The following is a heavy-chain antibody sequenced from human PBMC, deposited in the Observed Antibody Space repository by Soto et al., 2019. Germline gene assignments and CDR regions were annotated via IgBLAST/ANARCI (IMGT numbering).Heavy chain of an antibody. J-gene: IGHJ4*02. CDR2: ISGRGDST. Sequence: LRLSCSASGFSFSTYGMSWVRQAPGKGLEWVSGISGRGDSTYNADSVKGRFTISRDNSKSTVYLQMNKLRVEDTAVYYCAKGTRSSAWLLDYWGQGSMVTVSS. CDR1: GFSFSTYG. D-gene: IGHD6-19*01. CDR3: AKGTRSSAWLLDY. V-gene: IGHV3-23*01.